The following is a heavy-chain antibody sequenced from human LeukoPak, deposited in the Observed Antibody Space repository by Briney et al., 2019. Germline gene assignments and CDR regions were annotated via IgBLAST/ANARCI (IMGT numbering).Heavy chain of an antibody. J-gene: IGHJ6*02. V-gene: IGHV3-74*01. CDR1: GFTFSYYW. Sequence: GGSLRLSCTASGFTFSYYWMHWVRQAPGKGLVWVSRINSEGTSTSFADSVKGRFTISRDNSKNTLYLQMNSLRAEDTAVYYCAKREKEHKGMDVWGQGTTVTVSS. D-gene: IGHD2-21*01. CDR2: INSEGTST. CDR3: AKREKEHKGMDV.